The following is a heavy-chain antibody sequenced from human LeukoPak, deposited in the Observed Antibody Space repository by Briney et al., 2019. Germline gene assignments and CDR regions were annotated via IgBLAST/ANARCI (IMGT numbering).Heavy chain of an antibody. CDR1: DFTFSNYW. CDR3: ARGRDVDA. J-gene: IGHJ4*02. Sequence: PGGSLRLSCVASDFTFSNYWMHWVRQAPGKGLEWVANENQDGSEIYYVDSVKGRFIMSRDNTKNSFYLQMSSLRVEDTAVYYCARGRDVDAWGQGTLVTVSS. D-gene: IGHD2-21*01. CDR2: ENQDGSEI. V-gene: IGHV3-7*03.